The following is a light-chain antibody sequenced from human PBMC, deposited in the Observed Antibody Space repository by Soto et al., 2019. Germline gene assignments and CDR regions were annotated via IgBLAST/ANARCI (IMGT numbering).Light chain of an antibody. V-gene: IGKV4-1*01. CDR1: QSILDSPDNGNS. J-gene: IGKJ2*01. CDR3: QQYYSTPYT. CDR2: WAS. Sequence: DIVLNHTRDSLALSLGERASISCKSSQSILDSPDNGNSLTWYQHKPGQPPTLLISWASIRASGVPDRFSGSGSGTDFTLTISSLQADDVAVYYCQQYYSTPYTFGQGTKLEI.